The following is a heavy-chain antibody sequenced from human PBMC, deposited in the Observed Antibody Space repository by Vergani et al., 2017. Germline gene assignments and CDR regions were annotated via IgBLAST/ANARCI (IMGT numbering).Heavy chain of an antibody. D-gene: IGHD4-17*01. CDR1: GFSFNTYG. Sequence: QVQLVETGGGVVQPVGSLRLYCARSGFSFNTYGAYWVRQAPGKGLEWVAFIGYDGRIKYNVDSVKGRFTISRDTSKKTLSLQMRSLRADDTAVYYCAKDGRENSDYGYFDYWGQGTLVTVSS. V-gene: IGHV3-30*02. CDR2: IGYDGRIK. CDR3: AKDGRENSDYGYFDY. J-gene: IGHJ4*02.